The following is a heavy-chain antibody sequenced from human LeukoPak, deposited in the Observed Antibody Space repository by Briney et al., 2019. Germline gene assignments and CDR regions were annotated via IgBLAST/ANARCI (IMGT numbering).Heavy chain of an antibody. J-gene: IGHJ4*02. V-gene: IGHV1-8*01. CDR2: MNPNSGNT. CDR1: GYTFTSYD. D-gene: IGHD6-19*01. Sequence: ASVKVSCKASGYTFTSYDINWVRQATGQGLEWMGWMNPNSGNTGYAQKFQGRVTMTRNTSISTAYMELSSLRSEDTAVYYCARGHLCSSGWSDCGNFDYWGQGTLVTVSS. CDR3: ARGHLCSSGWSDCGNFDY.